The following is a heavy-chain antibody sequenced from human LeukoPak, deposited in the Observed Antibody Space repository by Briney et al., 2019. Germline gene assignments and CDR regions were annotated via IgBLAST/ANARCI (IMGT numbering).Heavy chain of an antibody. D-gene: IGHD5-24*01. Sequence: SETLSLTCSVSGASISSHYWSWIRQPPGKGLEWIGYIYYSVRTNYNPSLKSRVTISVDMPNNQFSLKMSSVTAADTAVYYCARTGDGYNYYNYYYMDVWGKGTTVTVSS. CDR1: GASISSHY. CDR3: ARTGDGYNYYNYYYMDV. CDR2: IYYSVRT. J-gene: IGHJ6*03. V-gene: IGHV4-59*11.